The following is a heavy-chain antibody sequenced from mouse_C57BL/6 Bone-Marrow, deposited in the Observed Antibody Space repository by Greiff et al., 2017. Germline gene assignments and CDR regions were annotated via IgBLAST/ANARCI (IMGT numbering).Heavy chain of an antibody. Sequence: VKVVESGPGLVAPSQSLSITCTVSGFSLTSYGVHWVRQPPGKGLEWLVVIWSDGSTTYNSALKSRLSISKDNSKSQVFLKMNSRQTDDTAMYYCARQGITTVVAPYWYFDVWGTGTTVTVSS. CDR2: IWSDGST. CDR1: GFSLTSYG. CDR3: ARQGITTVVAPYWYFDV. D-gene: IGHD1-1*01. V-gene: IGHV2-6-1*01. J-gene: IGHJ1*03.